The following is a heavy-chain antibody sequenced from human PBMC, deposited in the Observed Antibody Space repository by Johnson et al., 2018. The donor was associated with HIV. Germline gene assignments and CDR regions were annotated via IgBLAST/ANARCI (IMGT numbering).Heavy chain of an antibody. Sequence: LVESGGGLVQPGRSLRLSCAASGFTFDDYAMHWVRQAPGKGLEWVSGISWNSGSIGYADSVKGRFTISRDNSKNTLYLQMNSLRAEDTAVYFCARERMAAAGTDAFDMWGQGTMVTVSS. J-gene: IGHJ3*02. V-gene: IGHV3-9*01. D-gene: IGHD6-13*01. CDR2: ISWNSGSI. CDR1: GFTFDDYA. CDR3: ARERMAAAGTDAFDM.